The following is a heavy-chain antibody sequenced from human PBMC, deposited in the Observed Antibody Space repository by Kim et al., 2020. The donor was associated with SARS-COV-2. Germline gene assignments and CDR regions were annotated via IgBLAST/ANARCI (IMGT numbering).Heavy chain of an antibody. Sequence: SETLSLTCAVYGGSFSGYYWSWIRQPPGKGLEWIGEINHSGSTNYNPSLKSRVTISVDTSKNQFSLKLSSVTAADTAVYYCARGRLGYYGSGSYTKTLDYWGQGTLVTVSS. V-gene: IGHV4-34*01. J-gene: IGHJ4*02. CDR3: ARGRLGYYGSGSYTKTLDY. D-gene: IGHD3-10*01. CDR2: INHSGST. CDR1: GGSFSGYY.